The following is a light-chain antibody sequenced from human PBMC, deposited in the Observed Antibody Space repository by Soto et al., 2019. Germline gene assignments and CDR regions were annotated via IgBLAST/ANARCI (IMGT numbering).Light chain of an antibody. Sequence: IQLTQSPSSLSASVGDSVTITCRASQGIITYLAWYQQKPGKAPNLLIYGSSTLQSGVPLRFSGSGSGTDFTLTINSLHAEDFATYYCQQTRSYPSTFGGGTKVDIK. J-gene: IGKJ4*01. CDR3: QQTRSYPST. CDR1: QGIITY. CDR2: GSS. V-gene: IGKV1-9*01.